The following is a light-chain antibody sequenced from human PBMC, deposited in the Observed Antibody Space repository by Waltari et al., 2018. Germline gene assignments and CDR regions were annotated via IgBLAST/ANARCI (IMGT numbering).Light chain of an antibody. CDR2: LDA. CDR1: KLRQKF. J-gene: IGLJ3*02. Sequence: SYELTQPPSVSVSPGQTASIACSGDKLRQKFVAWYQQRPGQAPVLVIYLDAKRPSGIPERFSGSKSGNPATLTISGTQAMDEAAYYCQAWDFSTGVFGGGTKLAVL. CDR3: QAWDFSTGV. V-gene: IGLV3-1*01.